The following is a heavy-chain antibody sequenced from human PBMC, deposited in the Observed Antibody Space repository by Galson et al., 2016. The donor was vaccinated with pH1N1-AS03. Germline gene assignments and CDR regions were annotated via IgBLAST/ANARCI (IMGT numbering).Heavy chain of an antibody. CDR1: GGTFNSYT. CDR2: IIPIFDTP. D-gene: IGHD3-9*01. Sequence: SVKVSCKASGGTFNSYTINWVRQAPGQGLEWMGGIIPIFDTPIYAQRFQGKVTITADESASRVYLELRSLRSEDTAVYYCARDQGSCDDNGTGLHGMDVWGQGTAVSVAS. CDR3: ARDQGSCDDNGTGLHGMDV. V-gene: IGHV1-69*13. J-gene: IGHJ6*02.